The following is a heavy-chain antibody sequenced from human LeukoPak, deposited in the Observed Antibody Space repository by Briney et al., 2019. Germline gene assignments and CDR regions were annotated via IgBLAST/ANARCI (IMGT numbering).Heavy chain of an antibody. CDR3: SRESGAFCPFGY. CDR2: ISLTGET. D-gene: IGHD1-26*01. J-gene: IGHJ4*02. Sequence: SETLSLTCGVSGGSIGSTNWWSWVRRPPGQGLEWIGEISLTGETNYNPSLNGRVTMSLDGSRNQLSLTLTSVTAADTAIYYCSRESGAFCPFGYWGQGTLVIVPP. CDR1: GGSIGSTNW. V-gene: IGHV4-4*02.